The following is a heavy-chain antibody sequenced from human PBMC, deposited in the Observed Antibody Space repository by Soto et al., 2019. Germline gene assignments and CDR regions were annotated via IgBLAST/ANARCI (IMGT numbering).Heavy chain of an antibody. CDR3: ARAIGPTLFDY. V-gene: IGHV3-13*04. CDR2: IGTAGDT. J-gene: IGHJ4*02. CDR1: GFTFSSYD. D-gene: IGHD3-22*01. Sequence: HPGGSLRLSCSASGFTFSSYDVHWVRQGPGKGLEWVSAIGTAGDTNYAGSVKGRFTISSENAKNSLYLQMNSLRAGDTAIYFCARAIGPTLFDYWGQGTLVTVSS.